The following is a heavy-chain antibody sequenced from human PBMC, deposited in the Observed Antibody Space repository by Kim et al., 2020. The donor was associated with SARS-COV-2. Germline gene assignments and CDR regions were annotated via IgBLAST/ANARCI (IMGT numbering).Heavy chain of an antibody. CDR2: ISTSGDNT. CDR1: GFTFSSYA. V-gene: IGHV3-23*01. Sequence: GGYLRLSCAASGFTFSSYAMNWVRQAPGKGLDWVSLISTSGDNTYYADSVKGRFTISRDNSRNTLYLQMNSLRAEDTAVYYCAKGLGGNYSPVDYWGQGT. J-gene: IGHJ4*02. D-gene: IGHD1-26*01. CDR3: AKGLGGNYSPVDY.